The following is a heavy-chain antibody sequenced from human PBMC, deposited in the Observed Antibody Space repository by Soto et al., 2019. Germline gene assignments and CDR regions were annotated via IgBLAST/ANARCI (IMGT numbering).Heavy chain of an antibody. J-gene: IGHJ4*02. D-gene: IGHD1-1*01. V-gene: IGHV3-23*01. CDR1: GFTFSSYA. Sequence: EVQLLESGGGLVQPGGSLRLSCAASGFTFSSYAMSWVRQAPGKGLEWVSAISGSGGSTYYADSVKGRFTISRDNSKNTLYLQMNSLRAEDTAVYYCANPPLEVLHFDYWGQGTLVTVSS. CDR3: ANPPLEVLHFDY. CDR2: ISGSGGST.